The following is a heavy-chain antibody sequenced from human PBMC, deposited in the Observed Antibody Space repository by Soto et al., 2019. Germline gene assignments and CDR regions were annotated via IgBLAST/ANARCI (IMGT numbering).Heavy chain of an antibody. Sequence: QVQLQESGPGLVKPSQTLSLTCTVSGGSISSGGYYWSWIRQHPGKGLEWIGYIYYSGSTYYNPSLKNRVTISGDTSKNQCSLKLSSVTAADTAVYYCARVGGINWFDPWGQGTLVTVSS. D-gene: IGHD1-20*01. V-gene: IGHV4-31*03. CDR3: ARVGGINWFDP. J-gene: IGHJ5*02. CDR2: IYYSGST. CDR1: GGSISSGGYY.